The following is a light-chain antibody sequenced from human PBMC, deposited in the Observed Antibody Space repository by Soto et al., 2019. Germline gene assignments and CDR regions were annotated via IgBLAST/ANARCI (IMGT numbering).Light chain of an antibody. Sequence: QSALTQPASVSVSPGQSITISCTGTSSDVGGYNYVSWYQQHPGKAPKLMIYEVSNRPSGVSNRFSGSKSGNTASLTISGLQAEDEADYYCSSYTSSSPCVFGTGTKLTVL. J-gene: IGLJ1*01. CDR2: EVS. V-gene: IGLV2-14*01. CDR1: SSDVGGYNY. CDR3: SSYTSSSPCV.